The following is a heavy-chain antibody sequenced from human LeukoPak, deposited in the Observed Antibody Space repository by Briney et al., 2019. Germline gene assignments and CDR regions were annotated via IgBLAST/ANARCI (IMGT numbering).Heavy chain of an antibody. D-gene: IGHD3-22*01. CDR2: VSNSGNT. V-gene: IGHV4-59*08. Sequence: SETLSLACSVSGGSIRNYYWTWIRQPPGKGLEWIGHVSNSGNTKYNPSLKSRVTISIDTSKKHFSLNLSSVSAADTAVYYCASRAFYDSSGLDFWGQGILVTVSS. CDR1: GGSIRNYY. J-gene: IGHJ4*02. CDR3: ASRAFYDSSGLDF.